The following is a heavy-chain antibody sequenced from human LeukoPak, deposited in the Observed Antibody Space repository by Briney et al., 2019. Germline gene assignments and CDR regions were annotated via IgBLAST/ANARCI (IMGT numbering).Heavy chain of an antibody. V-gene: IGHV4-61*01. Sequence: ASETLSLTCTVSGGSVSSGSYYWSWIRQPPGKGLEWIGYIYYSGSTNYNPSLKSRVTISVDTSKNQFSLKLSSVTAADTAVYYCARDRGYYDSSGYYWNWFDPWGQGTLVTVSS. CDR3: ARDRGYYDSSGYYWNWFDP. CDR2: IYYSGST. CDR1: GGSVSSGSYY. D-gene: IGHD3-22*01. J-gene: IGHJ5*02.